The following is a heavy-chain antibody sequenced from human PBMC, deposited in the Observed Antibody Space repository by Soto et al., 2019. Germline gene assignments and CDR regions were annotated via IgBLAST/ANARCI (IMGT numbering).Heavy chain of an antibody. Sequence: QVQLVESGGGVVQPGTSLRLSCVGSGFTFRRYVIHWVRQAPGKGLEWVALTSYYGSNNFYGDSVKGRFTISRHNSRNTVELQMDSLRFEATAIYYCARWGTTGGLDVWGQGTLVSVSS. J-gene: IGHJ4*02. D-gene: IGHD3-16*01. V-gene: IGHV3-33*05. CDR3: ARWGTTGGLDV. CDR2: TSYYGSNN. CDR1: GFTFRRYV.